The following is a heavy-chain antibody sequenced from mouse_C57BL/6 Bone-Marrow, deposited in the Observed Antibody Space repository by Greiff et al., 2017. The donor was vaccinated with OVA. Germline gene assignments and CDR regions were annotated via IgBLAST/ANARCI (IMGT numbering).Heavy chain of an antibody. CDR1: GYTFTSYW. D-gene: IGHD1-1*01. J-gene: IGHJ4*01. Sequence: QVQLQQPGAELVKPGASVKVSCKASGYTFTSYWMHWVKQRPGQGLEWIGRIHPSDSDTNYNQKFKGKATLTVDNSSSTAYMQLSSLTSEDSAVYYCAIGDYYGSSYLWYAMDCWGQGTSVTVSS. V-gene: IGHV1-74*01. CDR3: AIGDYYGSSYLWYAMDC. CDR2: IHPSDSDT.